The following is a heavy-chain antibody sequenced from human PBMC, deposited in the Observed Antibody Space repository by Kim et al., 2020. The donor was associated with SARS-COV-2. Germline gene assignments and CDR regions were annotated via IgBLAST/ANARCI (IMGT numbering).Heavy chain of an antibody. J-gene: IGHJ4*02. CDR3: ARVRSGYSYGYVDY. Sequence: TPSRKSRVTISVDTSKTQFSLKLSSVAAADTAVYYCARVRSGYSYGYVDYWGQGTLVTVSS. V-gene: IGHV4-39*01. D-gene: IGHD5-18*01.